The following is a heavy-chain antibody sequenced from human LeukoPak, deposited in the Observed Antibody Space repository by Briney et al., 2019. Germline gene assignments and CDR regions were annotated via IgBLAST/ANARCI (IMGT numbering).Heavy chain of an antibody. D-gene: IGHD6-25*01. CDR2: IKQVGSEK. CDR3: ARHTAEGDFDY. J-gene: IGHJ4*02. Sequence: GGSLRLSCAASGFTFSSYWMSWVRQAPGKGLEWVANIKQVGSEKYYVDSVKGRFTISRDNAKNSLYLKMNSLGAEDTAVYYCARHTAEGDFDYWGQGTLVTVSS. V-gene: IGHV3-7*01. CDR1: GFTFSSYW.